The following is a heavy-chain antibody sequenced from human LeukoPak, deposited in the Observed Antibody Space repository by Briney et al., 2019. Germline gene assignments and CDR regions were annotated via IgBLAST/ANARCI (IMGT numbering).Heavy chain of an antibody. D-gene: IGHD6-13*01. J-gene: IGHJ5*02. CDR2: IYSGGST. CDR3: VRGVFERSWFDP. CDR1: GVTVSSNY. Sequence: GGSLRLSCAASGVTVSSNYMSWVRQAPGKGLKWVSDIYSGGSTNYAASVKGRFTISVDNSKNTLYLQLNTLTVADTAVYYCVRGVFERSWFDPWGQGTLVTVSS. V-gene: IGHV3-53*01.